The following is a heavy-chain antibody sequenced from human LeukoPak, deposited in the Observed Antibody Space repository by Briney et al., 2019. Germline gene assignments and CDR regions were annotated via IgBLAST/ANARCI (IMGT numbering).Heavy chain of an antibody. CDR3: LSMVFDY. D-gene: IGHD3-10*01. CDR1: GGSISSSNW. V-gene: IGHV4-4*02. CDR2: INHTGST. Sequence: SETLSLTCAVSGGSISSSNWWSWVRQPPGKGLEWIGEINHTGSTKYNPSLKSRVTISVDTSKNQFSLKLTSVTAADTAVYYCLSMVFDYWGQGILVTVSP. J-gene: IGHJ4*02.